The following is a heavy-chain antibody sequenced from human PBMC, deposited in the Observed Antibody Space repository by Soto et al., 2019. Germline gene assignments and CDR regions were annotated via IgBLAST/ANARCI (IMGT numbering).Heavy chain of an antibody. J-gene: IGHJ6*04. D-gene: IGHD5-18*01. Sequence: XAHKRLGEDSGGLLTRHWRLLEGQMRGKGLEWIAIIYNCDSDTRYSPSFKGQVTISAENSLSTAYLQWSSLKASDTAMYYCARQGDKAMAYYYYGMDVWGKGPTVTVSS. V-gene: IGHV5-51*01. CDR3: ARQGDKAMAYYYYGMDV. CDR1: GGLLTRHW. CDR2: IYNCDSDT.